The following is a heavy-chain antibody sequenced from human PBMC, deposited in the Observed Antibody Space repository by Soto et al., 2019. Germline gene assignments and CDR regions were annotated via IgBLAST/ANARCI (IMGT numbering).Heavy chain of an antibody. Sequence: QVHLVESGGAVVQPGRSLRLSCGASGFIFSEYGMHWVRQAPGKGLEWVAVIYYDGSNEHYSESVRGRFTISRDNSKNILYLEMNRLRAEDTAIYYCARLLNDEEWVETMDVWGQGTTVTVSS. CDR1: GFIFSEYG. V-gene: IGHV3-33*01. D-gene: IGHD1-1*01. J-gene: IGHJ6*01. CDR3: ARLLNDEEWVETMDV. CDR2: IYYDGSNE.